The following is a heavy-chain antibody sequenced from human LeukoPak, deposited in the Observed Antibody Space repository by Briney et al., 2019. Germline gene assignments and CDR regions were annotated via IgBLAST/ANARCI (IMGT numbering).Heavy chain of an antibody. CDR2: INPELIT. V-gene: IGHV4-34*01. D-gene: IGHD5-12*01. Sequence: SETLSLTCAVYVESFTDYYWCWIRHSLGKGLEWIWEINPELITNYNPSLKSQVTLAAHRTKPQSHLNLSSTPATATALHSFAGAYNGYDYPWGQGTLVTVCS. CDR1: VESFTDYY. CDR3: AGAYNGYDYP. J-gene: IGHJ5*02.